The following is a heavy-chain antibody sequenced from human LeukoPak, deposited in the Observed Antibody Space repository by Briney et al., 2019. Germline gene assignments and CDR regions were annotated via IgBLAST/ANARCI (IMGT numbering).Heavy chain of an antibody. V-gene: IGHV3-23*01. J-gene: IGHJ5*02. CDR3: AKDRGPYIGIDNNWFDP. CDR1: GFTFTSHS. D-gene: IGHD1-26*01. CDR2: ISSSGHVT. Sequence: PGGSLRLSCAASGFTFTSHSMSWVRQAPGKGLEWVSAISSSGHVTFYADSVKGRFTIARDNSKNTLYLHMNSLTAADTAVYYCAKDRGPYIGIDNNWFDPWGQGTLVSVSS.